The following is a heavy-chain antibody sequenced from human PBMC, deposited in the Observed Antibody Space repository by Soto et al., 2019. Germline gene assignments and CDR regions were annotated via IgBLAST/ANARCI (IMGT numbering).Heavy chain of an antibody. CDR3: ARAGGYGDPFDY. CDR1: GYTLTELS. D-gene: IGHD4-17*01. V-gene: IGHV1-24*01. J-gene: IGHJ4*02. Sequence: ASVKVSCKVSGYTLTELSMHWVRQAPGKGLEWMGGFDPEDGETIYAQKFQGRVTMTRDTSTGTAYMELSSLRSEDTAVYYCARAGGYGDPFDYWGQGTLVTVS. CDR2: FDPEDGET.